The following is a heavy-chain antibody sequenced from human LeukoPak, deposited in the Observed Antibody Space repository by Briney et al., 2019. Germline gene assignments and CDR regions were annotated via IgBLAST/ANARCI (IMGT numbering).Heavy chain of an antibody. CDR3: ARHPAYYSNYNFDY. V-gene: IGHV4-39*01. CDR2: IYYSGST. J-gene: IGHJ4*02. D-gene: IGHD4-11*01. Sequence: SETLSLTCTVSGGSIGSSSYCWGWIRQPPVRGLEWIGSIYYSGSTYYNPSLKTRVTISVDTSKNQFSLKLSSVTAADTAVYYCARHPAYYSNYNFDYWGQGTLVTVSS. CDR1: GGSIGSSSYC.